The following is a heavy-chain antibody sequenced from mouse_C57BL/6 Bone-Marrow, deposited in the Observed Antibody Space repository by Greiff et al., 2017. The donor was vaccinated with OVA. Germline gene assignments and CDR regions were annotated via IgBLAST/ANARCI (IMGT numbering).Heavy chain of an antibody. V-gene: IGHV1-64*01. J-gene: IGHJ3*01. CDR3: AREEYSNPSSWFAY. CDR1: GYTFTSYW. Sequence: QVQLQQPGAELVKPGASVKLSCKASGYTFTSYWMHWVKQRPGQGLEWIGMIHPNSGSTNYNEKFKSKATLTVDKSSSTAYMQLSSLTSEDSAVYYCAREEYSNPSSWFAYWGQGTLVTVSA. CDR2: IHPNSGST. D-gene: IGHD2-5*01.